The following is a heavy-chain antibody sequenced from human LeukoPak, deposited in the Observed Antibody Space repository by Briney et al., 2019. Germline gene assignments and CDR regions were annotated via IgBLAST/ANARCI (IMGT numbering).Heavy chain of an antibody. CDR3: AREYYYEELDY. CDR2: ISSDSRTI. CDR1: GFTFSSYS. D-gene: IGHD3-22*01. V-gene: IGHV3-48*02. Sequence: GGSLRLSCAASGFTFSSYSMNWVRQAPGKGLEWVSYISSDSRTIHYADSVKGRFTISRDNAKNSLYLQMKSLRDEDTAVYYCAREYYYEELDYWGQGTLVTVSS. J-gene: IGHJ4*02.